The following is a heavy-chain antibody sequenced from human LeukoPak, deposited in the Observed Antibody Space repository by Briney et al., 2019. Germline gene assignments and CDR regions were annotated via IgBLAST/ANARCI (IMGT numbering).Heavy chain of an antibody. CDR1: GLTFSNYW. CDR3: AKFKGHYGDSEYYFDY. J-gene: IGHJ4*02. V-gene: IGHV3-7*01. D-gene: IGHD3-10*01. CDR2: IKQDGSEK. Sequence: GGSLRLSCAASGLTFSNYWMDWVRQAPGKGLEWVANIKQDGSEKNYVDSVKGRFIISRDNAKNSLYLQMNSLRAEDTAVYYCAKFKGHYGDSEYYFDYWGQGTLVTVSS.